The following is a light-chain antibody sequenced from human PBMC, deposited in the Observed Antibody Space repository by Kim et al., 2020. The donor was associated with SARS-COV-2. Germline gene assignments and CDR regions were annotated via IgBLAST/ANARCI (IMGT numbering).Light chain of an antibody. CDR3: QTWGTGILV. V-gene: IGLV4-69*01. CDR1: SGHSSYA. Sequence: ASVKLTCTLSSGHSSYAIAWHQQQPEKGPRYLMNLNSDGSHRKGDGIPDRFSGSSSGAERYLTISSLQSEDEADYYCQTWGTGILVFGGGTQLTVL. CDR2: LNSDGSH. J-gene: IGLJ2*01.